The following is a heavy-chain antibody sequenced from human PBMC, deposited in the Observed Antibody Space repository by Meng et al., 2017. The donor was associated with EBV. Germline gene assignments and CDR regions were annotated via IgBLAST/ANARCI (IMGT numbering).Heavy chain of an antibody. Sequence: QGQRVQSWAEVKKPGASVKVSCKASGYTFTGYYMHWVRQAPGQGLEWMGRINPNSGGTNYAQKFQGRVTMTRDTSISTAYMELSRLRSDDTAVYYCARSRSSPDVPLDYWGQGTLVTVSS. J-gene: IGHJ4*02. CDR1: GYTFTGYY. V-gene: IGHV1-2*06. CDR3: ARSRSSPDVPLDY. D-gene: IGHD6-19*01. CDR2: INPNSGGT.